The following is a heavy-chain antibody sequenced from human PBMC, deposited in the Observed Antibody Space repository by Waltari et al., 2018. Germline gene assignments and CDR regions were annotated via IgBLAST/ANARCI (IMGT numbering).Heavy chain of an antibody. CDR1: GFTVSSNY. Sequence: EVQLVESGGGLIQPGGSLRLSCAASGFTVSSNYMSWVRQAPGKGLEWVSVIYSGGSTYYADSVKGRFTISRDNSKNTLYLQMNSLRAEDTAVYYCARVSSRGFTGGFDYWGQGTLVTVSS. CDR2: IYSGGST. CDR3: ARVSSRGFTGGFDY. D-gene: IGHD5-12*01. V-gene: IGHV3-53*01. J-gene: IGHJ4*02.